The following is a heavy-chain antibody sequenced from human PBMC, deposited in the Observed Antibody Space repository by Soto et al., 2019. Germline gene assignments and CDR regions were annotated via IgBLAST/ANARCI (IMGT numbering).Heavy chain of an antibody. V-gene: IGHV4-39*01. J-gene: IGHJ4*02. Sequence: SETLSLTCSVSDDSINSDKYYWGWIRQPPGRGLEWIGSICYRGNAYYNPSLQTRVTISLAKSKSQFSLKLNSVTAADSAVYFCARLEGLATISYYFDFWGPGALVTVSS. CDR2: ICYRGNA. D-gene: IGHD3-9*01. CDR1: DDSINSDKYY. CDR3: ARLEGLATISYYFDF.